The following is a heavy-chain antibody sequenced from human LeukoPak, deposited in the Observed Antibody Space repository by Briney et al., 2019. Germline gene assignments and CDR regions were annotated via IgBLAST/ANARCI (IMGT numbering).Heavy chain of an antibody. J-gene: IGHJ4*02. V-gene: IGHV3-30*02. CDR2: IRYDGSNK. CDR3: AKKDGYYDFWSGPPLDY. CDR1: GFTFSSYG. D-gene: IGHD3-3*01. Sequence: GGSLRLSCAASGFTFSSYGMHWVRLAPGKGLGWVAFIRYDGSNKYYADSVKGRFTISRDNSKNTLYLQMNSLRAEDTAAYYCAKKDGYYDFWSGPPLDYWGQGTLVTVSS.